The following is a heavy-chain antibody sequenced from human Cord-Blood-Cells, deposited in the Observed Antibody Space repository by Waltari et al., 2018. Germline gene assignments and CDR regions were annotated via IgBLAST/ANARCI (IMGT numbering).Heavy chain of an antibody. CDR1: GYSFPSFW. J-gene: IGHJ3*02. CDR2: IYPGDCDT. V-gene: IGHV5-51*01. CDR3: AGGYCSSTSCYTAFDI. Sequence: VQLVQSGAEVKKPGEPLKISWKGSGYSFPSFWTGWFSAMPGKGLEWLGIIYPGDCDTRYSPSFQGQVTISADKSISTAYLQWSSLKASDTAMYYCAGGYCSSTSCYTAFDIWGQGTMVTVSS. D-gene: IGHD2-2*02.